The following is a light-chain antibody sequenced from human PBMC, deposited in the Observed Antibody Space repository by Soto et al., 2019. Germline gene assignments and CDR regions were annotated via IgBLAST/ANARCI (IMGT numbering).Light chain of an antibody. J-gene: IGKJ5*01. V-gene: IGKV3-11*01. CDR1: QSVTIY. CDR2: DVS. Sequence: EFVLTQSPATLSLSPGEGATLSFRASQSVTIYLAWYQKKSGQPPRLLIYDVSKRATGIPARFSGSGSGTDFNLNIASLEPEDSAFYFCQQRSNWPPTFGQGTRLEIK. CDR3: QQRSNWPPT.